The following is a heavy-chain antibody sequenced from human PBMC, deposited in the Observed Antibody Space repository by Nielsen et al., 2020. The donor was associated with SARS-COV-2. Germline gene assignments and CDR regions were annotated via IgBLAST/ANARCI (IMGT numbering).Heavy chain of an antibody. Sequence: GESLKISCECSGFTFSSYWMAWVRQAPGKGLEWFANINEAGSDKYYVDSVRGRFTISRDNAKNSMSLQMNSLRVEDTAVYYCARDWSRAFDVWGQGTMVTVSS. CDR1: GFTFSSYW. V-gene: IGHV3-7*01. J-gene: IGHJ3*01. CDR3: ARDWSRAFDV. CDR2: INEAGSDK.